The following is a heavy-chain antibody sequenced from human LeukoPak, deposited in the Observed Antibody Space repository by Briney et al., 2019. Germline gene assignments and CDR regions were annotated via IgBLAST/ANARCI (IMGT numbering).Heavy chain of an antibody. J-gene: IGHJ4*02. D-gene: IGHD6-19*01. Sequence: GGSLRLSCAASGFTFSSYGMHWVRQAPGKGLEWVAVISYDGSNKYYADSVKGRFTISRDNSKNTLYLQMNSLRAEDTAVYYCATTQWLVRTPPSGYWGQGTLVTVSS. CDR2: ISYDGSNK. CDR3: ATTQWLVRTPPSGY. V-gene: IGHV3-30*03. CDR1: GFTFSSYG.